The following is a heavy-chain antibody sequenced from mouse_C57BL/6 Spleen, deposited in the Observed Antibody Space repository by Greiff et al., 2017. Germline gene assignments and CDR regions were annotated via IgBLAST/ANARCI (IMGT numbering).Heavy chain of an antibody. J-gene: IGHJ4*01. CDR1: GYTFTEYT. Sequence: QVHVKQSGAELVKPGASVKLSCKASGYTFTEYTIHWVKQRSGQGLEWIGWFYPGSGSIKYNEKFKDKATLTADKSSSTVYMELSRLTSEDSAVYFCARHEENPYYGSSSPYYYAMDYWGQGTSVTVSS. CDR3: ARHEENPYYGSSSPYYYAMDY. V-gene: IGHV1-62-2*01. D-gene: IGHD1-1*01. CDR2: FYPGSGSI.